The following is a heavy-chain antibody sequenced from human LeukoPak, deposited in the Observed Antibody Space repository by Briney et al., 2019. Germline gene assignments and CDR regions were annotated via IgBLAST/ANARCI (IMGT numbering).Heavy chain of an antibody. Sequence: GGSLRLSCAASGFSFSSYAMSWVRQAPGKGLEWVSAISGSSGPTHYADSVKGRFTVSRDNSKNTLHLQMNSLRAEDTAVYYCARGRVEYYYGSGSYPSDAFDIWGQGTMVTVSS. CDR1: GFSFSSYA. CDR2: ISGSSGPT. D-gene: IGHD3-10*01. CDR3: ARGRVEYYYGSGSYPSDAFDI. J-gene: IGHJ3*02. V-gene: IGHV3-23*01.